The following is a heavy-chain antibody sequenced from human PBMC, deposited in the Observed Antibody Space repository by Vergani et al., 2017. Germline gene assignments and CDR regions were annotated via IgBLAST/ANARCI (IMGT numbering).Heavy chain of an antibody. CDR3: AKDYIIMGALHY. D-gene: IGHD3-10*01. Sequence: EVQLVESGGVVVQPGGSLKLSCAASGFPFDDNAMHWVRQAPGKGLEWVSTITYNGGRTYYADSVTGRFTISRDNSKNTLFLQLKTLRAEDTGVYYCAKDYIIMGALHYWGQGTLVAVSS. V-gene: IGHV3-43D*04. CDR1: GFPFDDNA. CDR2: ITYNGGRT. J-gene: IGHJ4*02.